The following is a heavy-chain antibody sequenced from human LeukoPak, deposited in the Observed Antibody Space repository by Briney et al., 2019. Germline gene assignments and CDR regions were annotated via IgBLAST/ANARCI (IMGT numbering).Heavy chain of an antibody. J-gene: IGHJ4*02. CDR2: IKQDGSDK. CDR3: ARDQRYCSSSSCPWEPFDY. Sequence: GGSLRLSCTASGFTFGTYWMSWVRQAPGKGLEWVANIKQDGSDKYYVDSVKGRFTIYRDNAKNSLYLQMNSLRAEDTAVYYCARDQRYCSSSSCPWEPFDYWGQGTLVTVSS. CDR1: GFTFGTYW. D-gene: IGHD2-2*01. V-gene: IGHV3-7*05.